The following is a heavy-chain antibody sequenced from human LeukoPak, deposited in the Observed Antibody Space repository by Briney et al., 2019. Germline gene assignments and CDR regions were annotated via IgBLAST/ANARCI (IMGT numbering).Heavy chain of an antibody. CDR3: ARGHYDSRGYYHIDY. J-gene: IGHJ4*02. CDR2: INPNSGGT. CDR1: GYTFTDYY. Sequence: ASMMVSCKASGYTFTDYYIHWVRQAPGQGLEWMGWINPNSGGTNYAQKFQGRVTMTRDTSISTAYMELSRLRSDDTAVYYCARGHYDSRGYYHIDYWGQGTLVTVSS. D-gene: IGHD3-22*01. V-gene: IGHV1-2*02.